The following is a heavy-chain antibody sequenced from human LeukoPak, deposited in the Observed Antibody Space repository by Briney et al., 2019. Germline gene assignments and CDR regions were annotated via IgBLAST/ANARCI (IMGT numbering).Heavy chain of an antibody. Sequence: GASVKVSCKASEYIFSVDHIHWVRQAPGQGLEWMAWINPDSGDTNYAQKFQGRVTMTRDTSISTAYMEVSSLRSDDTAVYYCGHIPGGSCAFDYWGQGTLVTVSS. V-gene: IGHV1-2*02. J-gene: IGHJ4*02. CDR3: GHIPGGSCAFDY. CDR1: EYIFSVDH. D-gene: IGHD2-21*01. CDR2: INPDSGDT.